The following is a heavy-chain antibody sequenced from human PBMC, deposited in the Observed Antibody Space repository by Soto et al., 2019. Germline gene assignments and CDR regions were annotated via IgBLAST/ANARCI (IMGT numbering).Heavy chain of an antibody. CDR3: TTDSSSWAYYYYYGMDV. V-gene: IGHV3-15*01. CDR1: GFTFSNAW. CDR2: IKSKTDDGTT. J-gene: IGHJ6*02. D-gene: IGHD2-2*01. Sequence: GGSLRLSCTVSGFTFSNAWMTWVRQAPGKGLEWVGRIKSKTDDGTTDYAAPVKGRFTISRDDSRNTLYLQMNSLKTEDTAVYYCTTDSSSWAYYYYYGMDVWGQGTTVTVSS.